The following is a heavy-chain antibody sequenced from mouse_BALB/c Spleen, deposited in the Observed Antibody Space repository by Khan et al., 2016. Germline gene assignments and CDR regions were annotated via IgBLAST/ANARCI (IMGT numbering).Heavy chain of an antibody. J-gene: IGHJ2*01. CDR2: IDPANGNT. Sequence: EVELVESGAELVKPGASVKLSCTASGFNIKDTYMHWVKQRPEQGLEWIGRIDPANGNTKYDPKFQGKATITADTSSNTAYLQLSSLTSEDTAVYYCARYYRYDGGFDYWGQGTTLTVSS. CDR3: ARYYRYDGGFDY. V-gene: IGHV14-3*02. CDR1: GFNIKDTY. D-gene: IGHD2-14*01.